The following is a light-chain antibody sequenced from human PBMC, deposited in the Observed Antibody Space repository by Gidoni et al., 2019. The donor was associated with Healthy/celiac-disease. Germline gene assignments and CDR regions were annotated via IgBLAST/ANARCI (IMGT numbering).Light chain of an antibody. J-gene: IGLJ3*02. CDR3: QSYDSSLSGWV. Sequence: QSVLTQPPSVSGAPGQRVTISCTGSSSNIGAGYDVTWYQQRPGTAPKLLIYGNSNRPSGVPDRFSGSKSGTSASLAITGLQAEDEADYYCQSYDSSLSGWVFGGGTKLTVL. CDR2: GNS. CDR1: SSNIGAGYD. V-gene: IGLV1-40*01.